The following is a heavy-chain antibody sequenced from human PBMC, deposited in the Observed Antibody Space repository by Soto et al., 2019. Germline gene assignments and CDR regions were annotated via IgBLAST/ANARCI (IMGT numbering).Heavy chain of an antibody. V-gene: IGHV3-30*18. Sequence: QVQLVESGGGAVQPGASLRLSCVASGFDFTYYAMHWVRQAPGKGLESVAVMSSDGSKIHHTDSVKGRFTISRDNSKNTLYLQMNSLRKEDTAVYFCANDEGVGGTLGFFEYWGQGTLVSVSS. CDR2: MSSDGSKI. CDR1: GFDFTYYA. D-gene: IGHD1-26*01. J-gene: IGHJ4*02. CDR3: ANDEGVGGTLGFFEY.